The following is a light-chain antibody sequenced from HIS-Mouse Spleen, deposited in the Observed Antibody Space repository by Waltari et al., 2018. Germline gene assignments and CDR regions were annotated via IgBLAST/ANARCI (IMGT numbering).Light chain of an antibody. V-gene: IGLV2-11*01. CDR1: SSDVGGYNY. CDR2: DVS. Sequence: QSALTQPRSVSVSPGQSATIPCTGTSSDVGGYNYVPWYQQHPGKAPKLMIYDVSKRPSGVPDRFSGSKSGNTASLTISGLQAEDEADYYCCSYAGSYTFVFGGGTKLTVL. CDR3: CSYAGSYTFV. J-gene: IGLJ2*01.